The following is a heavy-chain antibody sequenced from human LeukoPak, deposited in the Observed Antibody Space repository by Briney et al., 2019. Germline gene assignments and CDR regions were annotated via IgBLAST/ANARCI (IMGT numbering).Heavy chain of an antibody. V-gene: IGHV1-2*02. CDR3: ARADRLHGGPYLIGP. Sequence: ASVKVSCKTSGYTFTDYYMHWVRQAPGQGLEWMGWINPNSGGTSSAQKFQGRVTMTRDTSITTVYMEVNWLTSDDTAIYYCARADRLHGGPYLIGPWGQGTLVTVSS. D-gene: IGHD2-21*01. CDR2: INPNSGGT. J-gene: IGHJ5*02. CDR1: GYTFTDYY.